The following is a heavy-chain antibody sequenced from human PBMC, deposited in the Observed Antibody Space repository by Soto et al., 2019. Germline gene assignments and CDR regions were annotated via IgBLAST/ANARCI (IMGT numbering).Heavy chain of an antibody. CDR1: GFKFNSYG. J-gene: IGHJ5*02. V-gene: IGHV3-33*01. D-gene: IGHD3-10*01. CDR2: ISYDGTDT. CDR3: ARDRFGGTEGTNWLDP. Sequence: QEELVQSGGGVVQPGRSLRLSCAASGFKFNSYGMDWVRQAPGKGLEWVAVISYDGTDTSYGDSVKGRFTISRDNTRNTLHLQMTSLSVDDTAGYYCARDRFGGTEGTNWLDPWGQGSLVIVSS.